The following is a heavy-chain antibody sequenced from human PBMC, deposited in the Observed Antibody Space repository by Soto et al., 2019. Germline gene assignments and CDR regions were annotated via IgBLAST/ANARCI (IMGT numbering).Heavy chain of an antibody. CDR1: GYTFTSYA. CDR2: INAGNGST. CDR3: ARTYGSGKFSAFDI. V-gene: IGHV1-3*01. D-gene: IGHD3-10*01. Sequence: QVQLVQSGAEVKKPGASVKVSCKASGYTFTSYAMHWVRQAPGQRLEWMGWINAGNGSTKYSQKFQGRVTITRDTSASTAYMELSSLRSEDTAVYYCARTYGSGKFSAFDIWGQGTMVTVSS. J-gene: IGHJ3*02.